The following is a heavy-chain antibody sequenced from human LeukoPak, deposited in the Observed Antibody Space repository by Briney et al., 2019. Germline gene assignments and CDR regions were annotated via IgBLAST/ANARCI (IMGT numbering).Heavy chain of an antibody. CDR1: GGPFSRYY. D-gene: IGHD2/OR15-2a*01. CDR2: IIHSGSA. V-gene: IGHV4-34*12. J-gene: IGHJ5*02. CDR3: ARLTYSDNWYFRRGLDNWFDP. Sequence: SETLSLTCAVYGGPFSRYYWPWIPQPPGKGLEWIGEIIHSGSANYNPPLQSRVTQPLNASKNQPSMRLSSVTAADTAVYYCARLTYSDNWYFRRGLDNWFDPWGQGTLVTVSS.